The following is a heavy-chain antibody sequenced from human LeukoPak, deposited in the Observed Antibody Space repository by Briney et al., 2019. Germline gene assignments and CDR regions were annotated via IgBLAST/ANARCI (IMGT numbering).Heavy chain of an antibody. CDR2: IGGSDDTT. CDR3: AKGLVVNDNYFDN. V-gene: IGHV3-23*01. D-gene: IGHD2-15*01. CDR1: GFSLRTYA. Sequence: GQSLRLSCAASGFSLRTYAMNWVRQVPGKVLEWVSSIGGSDDTTYYADSVKGRFTISSDFSTNTVSLQMNSLRAEDTAVYFCAKGLVVNDNYFDNWGQGTLVTVSS. J-gene: IGHJ4*02.